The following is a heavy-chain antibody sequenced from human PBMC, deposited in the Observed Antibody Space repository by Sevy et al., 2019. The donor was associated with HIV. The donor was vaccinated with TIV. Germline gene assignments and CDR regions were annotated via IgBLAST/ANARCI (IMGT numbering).Heavy chain of an antibody. J-gene: IGHJ5*02. V-gene: IGHV4-4*02. CDR3: ATFGTNFDPRFDP. CDR1: GGSISSSNW. CDR2: IYHSGST. D-gene: IGHD2-8*01. Sequence: SETLSLTCAVSGGSISSSNWWSWVRQPPGKGLEWIGEIYHSGSTNYNPSLKSRVTISVDKSKNQFSLKLSSVTAADTAIYYCATFGTNFDPRFDPWGQGTLVTVSS.